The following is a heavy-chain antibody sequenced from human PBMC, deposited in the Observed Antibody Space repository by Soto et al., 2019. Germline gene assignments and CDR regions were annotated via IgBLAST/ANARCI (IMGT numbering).Heavy chain of an antibody. J-gene: IGHJ6*03. CDR2: ISGSGGST. D-gene: IGHD2-2*01. Sequence: GGSLRLSCAASGFTFSSYAMSWVRQAPGKGLEWVSGISGSGGSTYYADSVKGRFTISRDNSKNTLYLQMNSLRAEDTAVYYCAKKKRTVVVPAATDMDVWGKGTTVTVSS. V-gene: IGHV3-23*01. CDR3: AKKKRTVVVPAATDMDV. CDR1: GFTFSSYA.